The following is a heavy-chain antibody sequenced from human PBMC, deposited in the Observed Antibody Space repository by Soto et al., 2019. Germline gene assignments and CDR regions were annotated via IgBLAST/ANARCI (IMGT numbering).Heavy chain of an antibody. V-gene: IGHV4-59*01. CDR3: ARRLFYDILTGYYRGDGMDV. CDR1: GGSFSNYY. CDR2: IYNSGST. Sequence: SETLSLTRTVSGGSFSNYYWSWLRQPPGKGLEWIGYIYNSGSTNYNPSLKSRVTISVDTSKNQFSLKLNSVTAADTAVYYCARRLFYDILTGYYRGDGMDVWGQGTTVTVSS. D-gene: IGHD3-9*01. J-gene: IGHJ6*02.